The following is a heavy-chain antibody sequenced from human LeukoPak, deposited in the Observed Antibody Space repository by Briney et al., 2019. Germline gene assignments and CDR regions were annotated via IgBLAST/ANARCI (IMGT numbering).Heavy chain of an antibody. CDR1: GFTFSSYA. V-gene: IGHV3-23*01. J-gene: IGHJ4*02. D-gene: IGHD6-13*01. CDR3: ARAIAAAGSPLGY. Sequence: PGGSLRLSCAASGFTFSSYAMSWVRQAPGKGLEWVSAISGSGGSTYYADSVKGRFTISRDNSKNTLYLQMNSLRAGDTAVYYCARAIAAAGSPLGYWGQGTLVTVSS. CDR2: ISGSGGST.